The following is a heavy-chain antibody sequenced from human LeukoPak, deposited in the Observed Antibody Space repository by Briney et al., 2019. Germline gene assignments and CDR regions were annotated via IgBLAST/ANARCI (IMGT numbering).Heavy chain of an antibody. V-gene: IGHV3-30*03. CDR1: GFTFSSYS. J-gene: IGHJ4*02. CDR3: AREDGDLPDY. CDR2: MSYDGNNK. D-gene: IGHD4-17*01. Sequence: PGGSLRLSCAASGFTFSSYSMNWVRQAPGKGLEWVAVMSYDGNNKYYVDSVKGRFTISRDNSKNTLYLQMTSLRPEDTAVYYCAREDGDLPDYWGQGTLVTVSS.